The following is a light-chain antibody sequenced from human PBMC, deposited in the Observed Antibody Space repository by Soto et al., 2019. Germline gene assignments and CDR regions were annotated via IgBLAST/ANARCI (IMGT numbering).Light chain of an antibody. J-gene: IGKJ1*01. Sequence: DIQMTQSPSSLSASVGDRVTITCRASQSINSYLNWFQQKPGKAPKLLIYAASNLQSGGPSRFSGSGSGTDYTLTISSLQPEDFATYYCQQSYSTPLKFGQGTKVEIK. V-gene: IGKV1-39*01. CDR2: AAS. CDR3: QQSYSTPLK. CDR1: QSINSY.